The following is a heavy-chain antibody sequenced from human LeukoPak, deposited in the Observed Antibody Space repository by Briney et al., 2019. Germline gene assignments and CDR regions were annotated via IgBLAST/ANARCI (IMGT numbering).Heavy chain of an antibody. CDR1: GGSVSSAY. J-gene: IGHJ4*02. V-gene: IGHV4-59*02. CDR2: IYSGGMT. D-gene: IGHD5-12*01. CDR3: ARGGYSFYNF. Sequence: PSETLSLTCTASGGSVSSAYWSWLRQPPGKGLEWVGFIYSGGMTPYNPSLESRVTISVDTSKNQVLLRLNSVTAADTAVYFCARGGYSFYNFWGQGTLVTVSS.